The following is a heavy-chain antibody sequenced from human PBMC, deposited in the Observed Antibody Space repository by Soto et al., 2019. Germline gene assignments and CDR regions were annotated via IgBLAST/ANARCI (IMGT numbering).Heavy chain of an antibody. CDR1: GFTFSSYG. V-gene: IGHV3-30*18. D-gene: IGHD2-2*01. J-gene: IGHJ6*02. Sequence: QVQLVESGGGVVQPGRSLRLSCAASGFTFSSYGMHWVRQAPGKGLEWVAVISYDGSNKYYADSVKGRFTISRDNSKNTLYLQMNSLRAEDTAVYYCAKGRSSAMGDGMDVWGQGTTVTVSS. CDR2: ISYDGSNK. CDR3: AKGRSSAMGDGMDV.